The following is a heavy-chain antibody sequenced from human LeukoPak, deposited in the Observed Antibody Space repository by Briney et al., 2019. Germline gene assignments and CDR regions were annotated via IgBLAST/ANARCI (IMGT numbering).Heavy chain of an antibody. CDR1: GYTLTGYA. CDR3: ARGPGVRGVINNY. D-gene: IGHD3-10*01. J-gene: IGHJ4*02. Sequence: WVLVKVSCKASGYTLTGYAINWVRQATGQGLEWMGWMNPNSGNTGYAPKFQGRVTMTRNTSISTAYMELSSLRSEDTAVYYCARGPGVRGVINNYWGQGTLVTVSS. CDR2: MNPNSGNT. V-gene: IGHV1-8*01.